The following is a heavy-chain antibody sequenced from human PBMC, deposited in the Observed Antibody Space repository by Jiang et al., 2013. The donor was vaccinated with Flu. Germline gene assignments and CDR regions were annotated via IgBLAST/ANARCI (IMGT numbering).Heavy chain of an antibody. CDR1: GGTFSSYA. CDR3: ARDHRGSSDY. CDR2: SSLSLVQ. J-gene: IGHJ4*02. Sequence: GAEVKKPGSSVKVSCKASGGTFSSYAISWVRQAPGQGLEWMGGSSLSLVQQTTHRSSRAESRLPRTIQSTAYMXLSSLRSEDTAVYYCARDHRGSSDYWGQGTLVTVSS. V-gene: IGHV1-69*01. D-gene: IGHD3-10*01.